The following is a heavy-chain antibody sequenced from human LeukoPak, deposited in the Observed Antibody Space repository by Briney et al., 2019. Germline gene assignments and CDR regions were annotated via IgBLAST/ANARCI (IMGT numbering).Heavy chain of an antibody. CDR2: INPSGGST. Sequence: ASVKASCKASGYTFTSYYMHWVRQAPGQGLEWMGIINPSGGSTSYAQKFQGRVTMTRDTSTSTVYMELSSLRSEDTAVYYCARDTAMGYFQHWGQGTLVTVSS. CDR3: ARDTAMGYFQH. D-gene: IGHD5-18*01. CDR1: GYTFTSYY. V-gene: IGHV1-46*03. J-gene: IGHJ1*01.